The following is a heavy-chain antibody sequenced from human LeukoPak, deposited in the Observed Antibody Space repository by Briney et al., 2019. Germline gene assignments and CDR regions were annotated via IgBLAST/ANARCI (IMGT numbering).Heavy chain of an antibody. J-gene: IGHJ4*02. CDR2: INPSGGST. CDR1: GYTFTGYY. Sequence: ASVKVSCKASGYTFTGYYIHWVRQAPGQGLEWLGVINPSGGSTNYAQRFLGRVTLTRDTSTTTVYMELSSLRSEDTAVYYCAAESPTIHSFGVGSGLDYWGQGTLVTVSS. V-gene: IGHV1-46*01. CDR3: AAESPTIHSFGVGSGLDY. D-gene: IGHD3-3*01.